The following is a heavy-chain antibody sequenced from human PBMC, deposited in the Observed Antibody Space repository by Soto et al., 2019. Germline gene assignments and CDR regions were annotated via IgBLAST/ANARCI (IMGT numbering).Heavy chain of an antibody. Sequence: GGSLRLSCATSGFAFSRHAMSWVRQTPGRGLEWLSSISNSDDTTYYAASVKGRFTISRDMSKSTLFLQMSSLRAEDTAVYYCAKGYADSDSWGQGTQVTVSS. D-gene: IGHD5-18*01. J-gene: IGHJ4*02. CDR1: GFAFSRHA. V-gene: IGHV3-23*01. CDR3: AKGYADSDS. CDR2: ISNSDDTT.